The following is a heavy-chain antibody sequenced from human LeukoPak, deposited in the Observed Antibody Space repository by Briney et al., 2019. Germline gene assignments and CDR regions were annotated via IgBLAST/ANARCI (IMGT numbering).Heavy chain of an antibody. CDR2: MKPNSGNK. CDR1: GYTFTSYD. Sequence: ASVKLSCKASGYTFTSYDINWVRQATGQGREWMGWMKPNSGNKGYEQKFQGRVTMTRNTSISTAYMELSSLRSEDTAVYYSARVLSPFARFGGYWGQGPLVTVSS. V-gene: IGHV1-8*01. J-gene: IGHJ4*02. CDR3: ARVLSPFARFGGY. D-gene: IGHD3-16*01.